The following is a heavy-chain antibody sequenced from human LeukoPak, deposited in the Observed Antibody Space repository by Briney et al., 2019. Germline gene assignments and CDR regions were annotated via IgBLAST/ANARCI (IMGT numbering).Heavy chain of an antibody. V-gene: IGHV4-34*01. Sequence: SETLSPTCAVYGGSFSGYYWSWIRQPPGKGLEWIGEINHSGSTNYNPSLKGRVTISVDTSKNQFSLKLSSVTAADTAVYYCARLVPYVVVVAATLRTKDNWFDPWGQGTLVTVSS. CDR2: INHSGST. CDR3: ARLVPYVVVVAATLRTKDNWFDP. CDR1: GGSFSGYY. D-gene: IGHD2-15*01. J-gene: IGHJ5*02.